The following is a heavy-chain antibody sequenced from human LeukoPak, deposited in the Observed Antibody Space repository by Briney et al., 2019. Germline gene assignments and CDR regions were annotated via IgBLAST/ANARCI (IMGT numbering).Heavy chain of an antibody. V-gene: IGHV3-49*04. CDR3: TRDEPGYCSSTSCYAPRGYYGMDV. J-gene: IGHJ6*04. CDR2: IRSKAYGGTT. D-gene: IGHD2-2*01. Sequence: GGSLRLSCTASGFTFGDYAMSWVRQAPGKGLEWVGFIRSKAYGGTTEYAASVKGRFTISRDDSKSIAYLQMNSLKTEDTAVYYCTRDEPGYCSSTSCYAPRGYYGMDVWGKGTTVTVSS. CDR1: GFTFGDYA.